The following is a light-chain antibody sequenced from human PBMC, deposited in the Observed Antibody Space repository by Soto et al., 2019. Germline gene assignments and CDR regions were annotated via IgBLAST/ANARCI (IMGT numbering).Light chain of an antibody. Sequence: EIVMTQSPATLSVSTAERATLSCRASQSVRSNLAWYHQRPGQAPRLLIYAASARATGIPARFSGSGSGTEFTLTISGLQSEDFGLYYCQQYNNWQTFGQGTKVDI. J-gene: IGKJ1*01. CDR2: AAS. CDR3: QQYNNWQT. CDR1: QSVRSN. V-gene: IGKV3-15*01.